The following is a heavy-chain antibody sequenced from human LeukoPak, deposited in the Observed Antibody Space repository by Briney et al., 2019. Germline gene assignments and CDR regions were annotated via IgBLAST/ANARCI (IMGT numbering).Heavy chain of an antibody. V-gene: IGHV3-7*03. Sequence: GGSLRLSCAASGFTFSSYWMSWVRQAPGKGLEWVANIKQDGSDKYYVDSVKGRFTISRDNAKNSLYLQMNSLRAEDTALYYCARDRTAGLFDYWGQGTLVTVSS. J-gene: IGHJ4*02. CDR3: ARDRTAGLFDY. CDR1: GFTFSSYW. D-gene: IGHD1-14*01. CDR2: IKQDGSDK.